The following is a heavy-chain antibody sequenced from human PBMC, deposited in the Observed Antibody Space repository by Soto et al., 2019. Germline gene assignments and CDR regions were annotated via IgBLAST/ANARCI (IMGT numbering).Heavy chain of an antibody. J-gene: IGHJ4*02. Sequence: EVQLVESGGGLVKPGGSVSLSCAASGFTFGNAWMSWVRQAPGKGLEWVGRIKSKTAGGTTEYDAPVKDRFTISRDDSKNTLYLQMNSLKTEDTAVYYCARGHRSSGKIFDSWGQGTLVTVSS. V-gene: IGHV3-15*01. D-gene: IGHD3-22*01. CDR2: IKSKTAGGTT. CDR3: ARGHRSSGKIFDS. CDR1: GFTFGNAW.